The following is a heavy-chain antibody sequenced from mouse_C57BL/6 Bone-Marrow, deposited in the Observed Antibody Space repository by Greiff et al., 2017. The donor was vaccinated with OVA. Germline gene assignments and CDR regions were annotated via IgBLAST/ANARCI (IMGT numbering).Heavy chain of an antibody. V-gene: IGHV1-62-2*01. CDR3: ARHEEEEGYYYGPWYFDV. J-gene: IGHJ1*03. CDR2: FYPGSGSI. D-gene: IGHD1-1*01. CDR1: GYTFTEYT. Sequence: QVQLKQSGAELVKPGASVKLSCKASGYTFTEYTIHWVKQRSGQGLEWIGWFYPGSGSIKYNEKFKDKATLTADKSSSTVYMELSRLTSEDSAVYFCARHEEEEGYYYGPWYFDVWGTGTTGTVSS.